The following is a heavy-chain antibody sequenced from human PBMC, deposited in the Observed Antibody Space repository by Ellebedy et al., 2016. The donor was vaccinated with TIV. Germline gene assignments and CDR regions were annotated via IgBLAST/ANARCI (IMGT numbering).Heavy chain of an antibody. J-gene: IGHJ6*03. CDR1: GFTLGNYE. D-gene: IGHD6-13*01. CDR2: IRTNSYNT. Sequence: GGSLRLSXAASGFTLGNYEMTWVRQAPGKGLQWVAIIRTNSYNTLYADSVKGRFTISRDDSKKTLYLQMNSLRAEDTAVYYCVKRGPAAAPYYMDVWGKGTTVIVSS. CDR3: VKRGPAAAPYYMDV. V-gene: IGHV3-23*01.